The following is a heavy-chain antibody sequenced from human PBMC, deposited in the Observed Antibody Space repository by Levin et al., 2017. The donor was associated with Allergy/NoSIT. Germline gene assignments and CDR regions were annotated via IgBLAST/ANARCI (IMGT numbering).Heavy chain of an antibody. D-gene: IGHD6-19*01. CDR3: ARDLGTGWYDNAFDI. Sequence: ASVKVSCKASGYTFRVHGIIWVRQAPGEGLEWLGWISPNNGHTKVSHKVQGRVTMTTDASTTTAYLDIRSLTSDDTAVDYCARDLGTGWYDNAFDIWGQGTLVSVSS. CDR2: ISPNNGHT. V-gene: IGHV1-18*01. CDR1: GYTFRVHG. J-gene: IGHJ3*02.